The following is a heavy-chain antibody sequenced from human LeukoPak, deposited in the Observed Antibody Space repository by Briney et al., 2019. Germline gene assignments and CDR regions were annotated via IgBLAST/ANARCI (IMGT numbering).Heavy chain of an antibody. V-gene: IGHV4-34*01. CDR1: GGSFSGYY. J-gene: IGHJ5*02. D-gene: IGHD3-10*01. CDR3: AGNPNLIWFGELEEHLDP. CDR2: INHSGST. Sequence: SETLSLTCAVYGGSFSGYYWSWIRQPPGKGLEWIREINHSGSTNYNPSLKSRVTISVDTSKNQFSLKLSSVTAADTAVYYCAGNPNLIWFGELEEHLDPWGQGTLVTVSS.